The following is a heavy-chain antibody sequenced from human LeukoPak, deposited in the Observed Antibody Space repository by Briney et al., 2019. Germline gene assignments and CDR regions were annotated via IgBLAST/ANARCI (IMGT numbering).Heavy chain of an antibody. CDR2: ISSSSSYI. CDR1: GFTFSSYS. D-gene: IGHD1-26*01. J-gene: IGHJ6*03. Sequence: GGSLRLSCAASGFTFSSYSMNWVRQAPGKGLEWVSSISSSSSYIYYADSVKGRFTISRDNAKNSLYLQMNSLRAEDTAVYYCARVWDYYYYMDVWGKGTTVTVSS. CDR3: ARVWDYYYYMDV. V-gene: IGHV3-21*01.